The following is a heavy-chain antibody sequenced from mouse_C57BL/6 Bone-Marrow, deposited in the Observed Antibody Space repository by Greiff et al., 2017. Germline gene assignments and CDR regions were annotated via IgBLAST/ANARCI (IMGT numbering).Heavy chain of an antibody. CDR2: IYPRDGST. CDR1: GYTFTDHT. V-gene: IGHV1-78*01. J-gene: IGHJ4*01. Sequence: QVQLQQSDAELVKPGASVKISCKASGYTFTDHTIHWMKQRPEQGLEWIGYIYPRDGSTKYNEKFKGKATLTADKSSSTAYMQLNSLTSEDSAVYFCANDGNRDNYAMDYWGQGTSVTVSS. D-gene: IGHD2-1*01. CDR3: ANDGNRDNYAMDY.